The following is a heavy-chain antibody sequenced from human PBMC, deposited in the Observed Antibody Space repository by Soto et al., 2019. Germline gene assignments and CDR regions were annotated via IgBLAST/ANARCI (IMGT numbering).Heavy chain of an antibody. D-gene: IGHD5-12*01. Sequence: PSETLSLACTVSGGSISSYSWSWIRQPPEKGLEWIGYIYYSGSTNYNTSLKSRVTISVDTSKKQFSLKLSSVTAADTAVYYCARFMSEYSGYDLYYYYSFTDVWGKGTSVTVSS. CDR3: ARFMSEYSGYDLYYYYSFTDV. J-gene: IGHJ6*03. V-gene: IGHV4-59*08. CDR2: IYYSGST. CDR1: GGSISSYS.